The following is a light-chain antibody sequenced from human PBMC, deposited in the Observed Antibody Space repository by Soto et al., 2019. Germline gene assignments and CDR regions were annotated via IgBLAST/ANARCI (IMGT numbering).Light chain of an antibody. J-gene: IGKJ2*01. CDR3: QQYDKWPHT. V-gene: IGKV3-15*01. CDR2: YAS. CDR1: QNLSRN. Sequence: EMVMTQSPATLSVSPGERATLSCRASQNLSRNLAWYQQQPGQAPRLLIFYASTRATGIPARFSGSGSGTDVTLTISSLQSEDFAVYYCQQYDKWPHTFGRGAKLEI.